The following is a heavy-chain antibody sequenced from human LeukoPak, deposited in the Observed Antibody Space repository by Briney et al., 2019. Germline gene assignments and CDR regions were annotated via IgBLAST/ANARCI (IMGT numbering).Heavy chain of an antibody. CDR1: GFTFSDYY. D-gene: IGHD3-10*01. V-gene: IGHV3-11*01. CDR3: ARDPSILGDPYYFDY. J-gene: IGHJ4*02. CDR2: ISSSGSTI. Sequence: GGSLRLSCAASGFTFSDYYMSWIRQAPGKGLEWVSYISSSGSTIYYADSVKGRFTISRDNAKNSLYLPMNSLRAEDTAVYYCARDPSILGDPYYFDYWGQGTLVTVSS.